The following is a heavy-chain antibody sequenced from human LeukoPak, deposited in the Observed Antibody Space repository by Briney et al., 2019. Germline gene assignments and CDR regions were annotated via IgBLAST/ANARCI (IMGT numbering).Heavy chain of an antibody. J-gene: IGHJ4*02. CDR1: GFTFSSYS. CDR3: ARITGTTGDY. CDR2: ISSSSNTI. D-gene: IGHD1-7*01. Sequence: PGGSLRLSCAASGFTFSSYSMNWVRQAPGKGLEWVSYISSSSNTIYYADSVKGRFTISRDNAKNSLYLQMNSLRAEDTAVYYCARITGTTGDYWGQGTLVTVSS. V-gene: IGHV3-48*01.